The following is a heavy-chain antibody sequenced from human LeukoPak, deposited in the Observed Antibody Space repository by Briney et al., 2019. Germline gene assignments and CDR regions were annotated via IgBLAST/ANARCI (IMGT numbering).Heavy chain of an antibody. D-gene: IGHD1-26*01. CDR1: RYTFTSYD. J-gene: IGHJ4*02. V-gene: IGHV1-8*03. CDR3: ARGLSGSYEAFDY. CDR2: MNPNSGNT. Sequence: GASVKVSCKASRYTFTSYDINWVRQAPGQGLEWMGWMNPNSGNTGYAQKFQGRVTITRNTSISTAYMELSSLRSEDTAVYYCARGLSGSYEAFDYWGQGTLVTVSS.